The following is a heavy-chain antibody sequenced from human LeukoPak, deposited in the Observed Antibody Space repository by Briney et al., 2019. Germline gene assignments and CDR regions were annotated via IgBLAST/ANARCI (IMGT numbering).Heavy chain of an antibody. V-gene: IGHV3-30*02. CDR2: IRYDGSNK. Sequence: GWSLRLSCAASGFTFSSYGMHWVRQAPGKGLEWVAFIRYDGSNKYYADSVKGRFTISRDNSKNTLYLQMNSLRAEDTAVYYCAKDLPIAAAGGGFDYWGQGTLVTVSS. D-gene: IGHD6-13*01. CDR3: AKDLPIAAAGGGFDY. CDR1: GFTFSSYG. J-gene: IGHJ4*02.